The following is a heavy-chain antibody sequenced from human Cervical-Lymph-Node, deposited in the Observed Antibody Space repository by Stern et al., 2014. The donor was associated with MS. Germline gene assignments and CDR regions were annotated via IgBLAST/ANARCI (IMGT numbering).Heavy chain of an antibody. Sequence: VQLVESGTEVKTTGASVTVSCQASGYSFTGYPIHSVRQAPGQGLEWVGWINTGDGYTRYSPTLQGRISITRDTSTRTAYLDLSSLRSADTAEYYCATSAFDYWGQGTLVTVS. CDR2: INTGDGYT. J-gene: IGHJ4*02. CDR3: ATSAFDY. CDR1: GYSFTGYP. V-gene: IGHV1-3*04.